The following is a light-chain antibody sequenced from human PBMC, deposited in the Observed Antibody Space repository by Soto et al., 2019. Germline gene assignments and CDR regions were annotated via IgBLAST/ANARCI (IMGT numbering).Light chain of an antibody. J-gene: IGLJ1*01. CDR2: IND. CDR1: SSNIGDNP. V-gene: IGLV1-44*01. Sequence: QSVLTQPPLASGTPGQRITISCSGSSSNIGDNPVNWYQQLPGAAPKLLIYINDQRPSGVPDRFSGSKSGTSASLAISGLQPEDEADYYCAAWDDSLNALFGTGTKVTVL. CDR3: AAWDDSLNAL.